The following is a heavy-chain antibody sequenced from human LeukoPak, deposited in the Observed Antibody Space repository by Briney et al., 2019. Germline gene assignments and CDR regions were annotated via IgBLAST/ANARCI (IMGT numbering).Heavy chain of an antibody. CDR2: IYPGDSDT. Sequence: GESLKIPCQGSGCSFTGYWFGWVRPMPGKGLEWMGIIYPGDSDTRYSPSFQGQVTISADKSISTAYLQWSSLKASDTAMYYCARQIAAAGNNFDYWGQGTLVTVSS. J-gene: IGHJ4*02. D-gene: IGHD6-13*01. CDR1: GCSFTGYW. CDR3: ARQIAAAGNNFDY. V-gene: IGHV5-51*01.